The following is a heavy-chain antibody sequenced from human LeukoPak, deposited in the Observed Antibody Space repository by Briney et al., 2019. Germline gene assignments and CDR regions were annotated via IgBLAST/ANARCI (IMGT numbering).Heavy chain of an antibody. Sequence: SCKASGFTFSSYGMHWVRQAPGKGLEWVAVISYDGSNKYYADSVKGRFTISRDNSKNTLYLHMNSLRAEGTAVYYCARGRYSSSWYYFDYWGQGTLVTVSS. J-gene: IGHJ4*02. V-gene: IGHV3-30*05. CDR1: GFTFSSYG. D-gene: IGHD6-13*01. CDR2: ISYDGSNK. CDR3: ARGRYSSSWYYFDY.